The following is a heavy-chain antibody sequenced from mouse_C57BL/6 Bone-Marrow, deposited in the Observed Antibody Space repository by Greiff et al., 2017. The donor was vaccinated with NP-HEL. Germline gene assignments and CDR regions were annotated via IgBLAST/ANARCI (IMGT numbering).Heavy chain of an antibody. V-gene: IGHV1-69*01. CDR3: ARSYDYDGGYYFDY. D-gene: IGHD2-4*01. J-gene: IGHJ2*01. CDR1: GYTFTSYW. CDR2: IDPSDSYT. Sequence: QVQLKESGAELVMPGASVKLSCKASGYTFTSYWMHWVKQRPGQGLEWIGEIDPSDSYTNYNQKFKGKSTLTVDKSSSTAYMQLSSLTSEDSAVYYCARSYDYDGGYYFDYWGQGTTLTVSS.